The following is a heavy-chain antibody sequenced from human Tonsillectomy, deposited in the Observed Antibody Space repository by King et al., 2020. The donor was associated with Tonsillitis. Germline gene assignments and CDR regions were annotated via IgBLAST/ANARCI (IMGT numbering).Heavy chain of an antibody. CDR1: GFSFDDYA. CDR3: AKEAGYSSSWYEFDY. CDR2: ISWNSGRI. V-gene: IGHV3-9*01. Sequence: VQLVESGGGLVQPGRSLRLSCAASGFSFDDYAMHWVRQAPGKGLEWVSGISWNSGRIGYADSVKGRFTTSRDNAKNALYLQMNSLRAEDTALYYCAKEAGYSSSWYEFDYWGQGTLVTVSS. J-gene: IGHJ4*02. D-gene: IGHD6-13*01.